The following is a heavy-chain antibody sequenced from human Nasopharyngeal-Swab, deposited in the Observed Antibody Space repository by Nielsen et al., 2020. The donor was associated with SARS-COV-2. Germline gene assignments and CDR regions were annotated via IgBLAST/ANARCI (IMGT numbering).Heavy chain of an antibody. J-gene: IGHJ4*02. D-gene: IGHD1-26*01. CDR1: GGSVSTTTYF. CDR3: ARGYGSFPYYFDH. Sequence: SETLSLTCPVSGGSVSTTTYFWGWIRQPPGKGLEWIGTVYYSGSTYYNPSLKSRVTISVDTSKNQFSLKLNSVTATDTAVYYCARGYGSFPYYFDHWGLGTLVTVSS. CDR2: VYYSGST. V-gene: IGHV4-39*01.